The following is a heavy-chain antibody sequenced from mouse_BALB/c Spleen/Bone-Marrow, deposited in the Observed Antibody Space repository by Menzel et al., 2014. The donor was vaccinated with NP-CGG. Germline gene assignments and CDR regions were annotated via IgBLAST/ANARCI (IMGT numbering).Heavy chain of an antibody. CDR2: IWGDGST. D-gene: IGHD2-1*01. J-gene: IGHJ3*01. CDR3: AKPTGNYLFPY. V-gene: IGHV2-3*01. CDR1: GFSLTSYG. Sequence: VQLQQSGPGLVAPSQSLSITCTVSGFSLTSYGVSWVRQPPGKGLEWLGIIWGDGSTNYHSALMSRLSISKDNSKSQVFLKLSSLQADDTATYYCAKPTGNYLFPYWGQGTLVTVSA.